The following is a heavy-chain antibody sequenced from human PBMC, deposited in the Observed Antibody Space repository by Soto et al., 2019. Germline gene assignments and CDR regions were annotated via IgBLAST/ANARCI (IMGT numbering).Heavy chain of an antibody. J-gene: IGHJ5*02. CDR3: ARDLSNLGYCSSTSCYGTFDP. V-gene: IGHV1-3*01. Sequence: QVQLVQSGAEVKQPGASVKVSCKASGYTFTSYAMHWVRQAPGQRLEWMGWINAGNGNTRYSQKFQGRVTITRDTSASTAYMELSSLRSEHTAVYYCARDLSNLGYCSSTSCYGTFDPWGQGTLLTVSS. CDR1: GYTFTSYA. D-gene: IGHD2-2*01. CDR2: INAGNGNT.